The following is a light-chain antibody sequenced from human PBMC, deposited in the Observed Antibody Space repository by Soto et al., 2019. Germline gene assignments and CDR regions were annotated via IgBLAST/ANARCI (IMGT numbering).Light chain of an antibody. CDR3: SSYTRSSTYV. CDR2: DVS. V-gene: IGLV2-14*01. J-gene: IGLJ1*01. CDR1: SSEVGGYNY. Sequence: QSVLTQPASVSGSPGQSITISCTGTSSEVGGYNYVSWYRQHPGRAPKLMIYDVSNRPSGVSNRFSGSKSGNTASLTISGLQAEDEADYYCSSYTRSSTYVFGPGTKLTVL.